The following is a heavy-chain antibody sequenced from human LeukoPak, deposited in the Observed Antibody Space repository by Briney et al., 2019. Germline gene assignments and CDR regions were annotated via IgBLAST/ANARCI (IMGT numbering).Heavy chain of an antibody. D-gene: IGHD5-18*01. CDR1: GFTFSSYG. CDR3: ARDKYSYGPFFDY. V-gene: IGHV3-30*02. J-gene: IGHJ4*02. CDR2: IRYDGSNK. Sequence: GGSLRLSCVASGFTFSSYGIHWVRQAPGKGLEWVAFIRYDGSNKYYADSVKGRFTISRDNSKNTLYLQMNSLRAEDTAVYYCARDKYSYGPFFDYWGQGTLVTVSS.